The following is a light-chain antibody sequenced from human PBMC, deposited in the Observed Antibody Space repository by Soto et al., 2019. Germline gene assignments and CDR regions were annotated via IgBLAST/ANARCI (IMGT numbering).Light chain of an antibody. CDR2: GAS. Sequence: EIVLTQSPGTLSLSPGERATLSCRASQSVSSSYLAWYQQKPGQAPRLLIYGASSRATGIPDRFSGSGSGTYFTLTISRLEPADFAVYYCQQYGSSPLFTFGPGTKVDSK. V-gene: IGKV3-20*01. CDR1: QSVSSSY. CDR3: QQYGSSPLFT. J-gene: IGKJ3*01.